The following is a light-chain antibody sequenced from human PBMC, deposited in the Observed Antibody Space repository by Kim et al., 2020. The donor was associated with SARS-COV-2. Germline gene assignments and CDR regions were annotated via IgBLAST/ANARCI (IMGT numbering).Light chain of an antibody. CDR3: QQYYGAPRT. CDR2: WAS. V-gene: IGKV4-1*01. Sequence: ATINCKSSQSVLKTAKNKNYLAWYQKKPGQSPKVLIYWASTRDSGVPGRFTGGGSGTDFTLTISSLQAEDVAVYYCQQYYGAPRTFGQGTKVDIK. CDR1: QSVLKTAKNKNY. J-gene: IGKJ1*01.